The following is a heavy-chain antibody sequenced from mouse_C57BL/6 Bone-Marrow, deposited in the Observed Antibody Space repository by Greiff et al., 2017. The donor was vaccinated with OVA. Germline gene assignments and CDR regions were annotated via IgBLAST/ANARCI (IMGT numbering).Heavy chain of an antibody. J-gene: IGHJ3*01. Sequence: LVESGPELVRPGASVKISCKASGYTFTSHWMQWVRQRPGQGLEWIGEIFPGSGSTYYNEKFKGKATLTVDTSSSTAYMQLRSLTSEDSAVYFCARQAYGDGAWFAYWGQGTLVTVSA. CDR2: IFPGSGST. CDR3: ARQAYGDGAWFAY. V-gene: IGHV1-56*01. CDR1: GYTFTSHW. D-gene: IGHD1-2*01.